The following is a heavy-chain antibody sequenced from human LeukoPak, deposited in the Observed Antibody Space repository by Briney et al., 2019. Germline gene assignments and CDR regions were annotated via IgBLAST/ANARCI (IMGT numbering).Heavy chain of an antibody. D-gene: IGHD2-21*02. J-gene: IGHJ4*02. CDR3: ARDTCGGDCYDYSFDY. V-gene: IGHV3-48*04. CDR2: ISSSSSTI. CDR1: GFTFSNYA. Sequence: GGSLRLSCAASGFTFSNYAMSWVRQAPGKGLEWVSYISSSSSTIYYADSVKGRFTISRDNAKNSLYLQMNSLRAEDTAVYYCARDTCGGDCYDYSFDYWGQGTLVTVSS.